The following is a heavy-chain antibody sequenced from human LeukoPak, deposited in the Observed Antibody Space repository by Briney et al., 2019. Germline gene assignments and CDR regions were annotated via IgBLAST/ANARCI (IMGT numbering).Heavy chain of an antibody. J-gene: IGHJ3*02. V-gene: IGHV3-30-3*01. CDR3: AREGNSYDYGDYVISDDAFDI. CDR2: ISFDGSNK. CDR1: GFTFRRSA. D-gene: IGHD4-17*01. Sequence: RGSLRLSCAASGFTFRRSATRWVRQAPGEGLEWGALISFDGSNKYYADSVKGGFTISRDNSKNTRYLQMNCMSAEETAVYYCAREGNSYDYGDYVISDDAFDIWGQGTMVTVSS.